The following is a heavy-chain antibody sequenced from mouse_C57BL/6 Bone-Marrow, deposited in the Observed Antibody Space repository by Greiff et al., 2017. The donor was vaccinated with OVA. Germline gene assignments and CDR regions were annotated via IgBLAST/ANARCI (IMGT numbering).Heavy chain of an antibody. CDR2: IWTGGGT. D-gene: IGHD2-12*01. J-gene: IGHJ4*01. V-gene: IGHV2-9-1*01. CDR3: ARNSYDYAMDY. CDR1: GFSLTSYA. Sequence: VHLVESGPGLVAPSQSLSITCTVSGFSLTSYAISWVRQTPGKGLEWLGVIWTGGGTNYHSALRSRLSISKNYSNSQVFLKMNILHTDDTARYYCARNSYDYAMDYWGQGTSVTVSS.